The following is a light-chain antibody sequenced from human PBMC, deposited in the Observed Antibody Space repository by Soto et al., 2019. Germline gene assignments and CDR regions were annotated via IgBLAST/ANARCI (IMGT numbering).Light chain of an antibody. CDR1: SSNIGSNT. CDR3: ATWDDSLNGVV. Sequence: QSVLTQPPSASGTPGQRVTISCSGSSSNIGSNTVNWYQQLPGTAPKLLIYNNNQRPSGVPDRFSGSKSGTSASLAISGLQSEDEADYYCATWDDSLNGVVXGGGTKLTVL. V-gene: IGLV1-44*01. J-gene: IGLJ2*01. CDR2: NNN.